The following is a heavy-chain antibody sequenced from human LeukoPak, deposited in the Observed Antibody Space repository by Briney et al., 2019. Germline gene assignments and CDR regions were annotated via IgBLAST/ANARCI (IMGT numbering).Heavy chain of an antibody. CDR2: INHSGST. Sequence: PSETLSLTCAVYGGSFSGYYWGWIRQPPGKGLEWIGEINHSGSTNYNPSLKSRVTISVDTSKNQFSLKLSSVTAADTAVYYCARSSGYYYDPLKDYWGQGTLVTVSS. D-gene: IGHD3-22*01. CDR1: GGSFSGYY. V-gene: IGHV4-34*01. J-gene: IGHJ4*02. CDR3: ARSSGYYYDPLKDY.